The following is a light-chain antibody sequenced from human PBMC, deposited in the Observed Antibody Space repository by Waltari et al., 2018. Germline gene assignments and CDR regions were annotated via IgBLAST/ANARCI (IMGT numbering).Light chain of an antibody. CDR2: GAS. J-gene: IGKJ1*01. CDR3: QQSSRTPPWT. Sequence: EIVLTQSPGTLSLSPGERATLSCRASQSVSSTYLAWYQQKPGQTPRLLIYGASSRATGIPDRFSGSGSGTDFTLTISSLQPEDCATYYCQQSSRTPPWTFGQGTQVEIK. CDR1: QSVSSTY. V-gene: IGKV3-20*01.